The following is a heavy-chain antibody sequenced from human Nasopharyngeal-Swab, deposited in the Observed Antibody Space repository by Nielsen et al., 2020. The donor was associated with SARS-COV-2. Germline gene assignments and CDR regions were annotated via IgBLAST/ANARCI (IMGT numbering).Heavy chain of an antibody. CDR3: ARGDTRRSTIFGVVTTHRRVGMDV. J-gene: IGHJ6*02. D-gene: IGHD3-3*01. V-gene: IGHV1-8*01. CDR2: MNPNSGNT. CDR1: GYTLTELC. Sequence: ASVKVSCKVSGYTLTELCMHWVRQATGQGLEWMGWMNPNSGNTGYAQKFQGRVTMTRNTSISTAYMELSSLRSEDTAVYYCARGDTRRSTIFGVVTTHRRVGMDVWGQGTTVTVSS.